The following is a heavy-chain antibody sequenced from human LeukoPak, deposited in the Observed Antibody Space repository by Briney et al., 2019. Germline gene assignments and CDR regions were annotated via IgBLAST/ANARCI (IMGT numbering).Heavy chain of an antibody. CDR3: AKSGGFGLWEYYFDY. CDR2: ISGSGGST. D-gene: IGHD3-10*01. Sequence: PGGSLRLSCAASGFTFSSYAMSWVRQAPGKGLEWVSAISGSGGSTYYADSVKGRFTISRDNSKNTLYLQMSSLRAEDTAVYYCAKSGGFGLWEYYFDYWGQGTLVTVSS. J-gene: IGHJ4*02. V-gene: IGHV3-23*01. CDR1: GFTFSSYA.